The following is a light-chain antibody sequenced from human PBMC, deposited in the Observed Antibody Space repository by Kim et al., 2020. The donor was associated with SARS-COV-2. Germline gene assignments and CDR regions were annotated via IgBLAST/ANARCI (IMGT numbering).Light chain of an antibody. CDR3: NSRDISGNHLV. Sequence: ACVQTVRITCQVDSLRSYYASWDQQKPGQASVLVIYGKNNRPSGIPDRFSGSSSGNTASLTITGAQAEDEADYYCNSRDISGNHLVFGGGTQLTVL. CDR1: SLRSYY. CDR2: GKN. J-gene: IGLJ2*01. V-gene: IGLV3-19*01.